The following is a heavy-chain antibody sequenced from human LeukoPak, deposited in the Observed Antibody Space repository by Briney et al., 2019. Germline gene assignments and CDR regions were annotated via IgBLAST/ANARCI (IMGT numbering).Heavy chain of an antibody. J-gene: IGHJ4*02. CDR1: GFTFSNYG. Sequence: GGSLRLSCAASGFTFSNYGIHWVRQAPGKGLEWVAVIWYDGSKKYYIDSVKGRFTISRDNTKNTLYLQMNSLRAEDTAVYYCARGLQGYYDSLTGYYRGRYYFDYWGQGTLVTVSS. D-gene: IGHD3-9*01. V-gene: IGHV3-33*01. CDR2: IWYDGSKK. CDR3: ARGLQGYYDSLTGYYRGRYYFDY.